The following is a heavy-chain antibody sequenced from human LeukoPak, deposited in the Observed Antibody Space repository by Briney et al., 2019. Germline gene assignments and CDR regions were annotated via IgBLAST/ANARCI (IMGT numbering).Heavy chain of an antibody. J-gene: IGHJ3*02. D-gene: IGHD2-2*01. CDR3: AKLYAPADAVDI. CDR2: ISSSGGGR. V-gene: IGHV3-23*01. Sequence: GGSLRLSCVASGFTFSSYSMSWVRQAPGKGLEWVSGISSSGGGRHYADSVKGHFTISRDNSKNTLFLEMNSLRGEDTAVYYCAKLYAPADAVDILGQGTMVTVSS. CDR1: GFTFSSYS.